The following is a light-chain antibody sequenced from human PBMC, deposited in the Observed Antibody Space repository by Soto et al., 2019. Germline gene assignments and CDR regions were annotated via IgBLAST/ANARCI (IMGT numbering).Light chain of an antibody. Sequence: QSALTQPRSVSGSPGQSVTISCTGTSSDVGSYNYVSWYQQHPGKAPKVMIYDVSERPSGVPDRFSGSKSGNTASLTISGLQAEDEADYYCCSYASRPGDGFGTGTKVTVL. CDR3: CSYASRPGDG. CDR2: DVS. CDR1: SSDVGSYNY. V-gene: IGLV2-11*01. J-gene: IGLJ1*01.